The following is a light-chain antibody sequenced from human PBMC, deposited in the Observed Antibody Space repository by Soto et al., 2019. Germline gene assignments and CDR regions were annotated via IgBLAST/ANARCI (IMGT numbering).Light chain of an antibody. V-gene: IGKV3-11*01. J-gene: IGKJ4*01. CDR1: QSVSSY. CDR2: DAS. Sequence: EIGLTQSPGTQSLSPGARATLSCRASQSVSSYLAWYQQKPGQAPRLLIYDASNRATGIPARFSGSGSGTDFTLTISSLEPEDFAVYYCQQRTNWPLTFAGGTKVDIK. CDR3: QQRTNWPLT.